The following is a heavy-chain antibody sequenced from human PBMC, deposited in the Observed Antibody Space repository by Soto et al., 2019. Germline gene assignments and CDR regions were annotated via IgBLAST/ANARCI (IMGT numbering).Heavy chain of an antibody. CDR2: ISTKSGNT. Sequence: QVQLVQSAAEVKKPGASVKVSCKASGYTFANYDISWVRQAPGQGLEWMGWISTKSGNTEYAQNVQGRVTLTADASTTTVHMELRSVRSDDTAVYYCARSYFDSWTEYSNPGKYWGQGTLVAVSS. V-gene: IGHV1-18*04. J-gene: IGHJ4*02. D-gene: IGHD3-3*01. CDR1: GYTFANYD. CDR3: ARSYFDSWTEYSNPGKY.